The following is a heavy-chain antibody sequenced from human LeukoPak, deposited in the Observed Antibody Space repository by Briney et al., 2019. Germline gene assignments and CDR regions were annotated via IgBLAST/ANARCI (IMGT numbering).Heavy chain of an antibody. CDR1: GGTFITYA. D-gene: IGHD3-3*01. Sequence: SVKVSCKASGGTFITYAISWVRQAPGQGLDGMGGIIPFFGTSNYAQKYQGRVTITADESTSTAYMGLSSLRSEDTAVYYCARGPEGRITIFGVVIYNWFDPWGQGTLVTVSS. V-gene: IGHV1-69*13. CDR3: ARGPEGRITIFGVVIYNWFDP. CDR2: IIPFFGTS. J-gene: IGHJ5*02.